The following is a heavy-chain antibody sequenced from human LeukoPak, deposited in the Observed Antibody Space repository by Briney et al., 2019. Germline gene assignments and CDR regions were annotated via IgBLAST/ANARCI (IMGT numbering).Heavy chain of an antibody. J-gene: IGHJ4*02. CDR3: ARVPRGHGGNSGAIDY. V-gene: IGHV3-66*01. D-gene: IGHD4-23*01. CDR2: IYSGGST. CDR1: GFTVNSNY. Sequence: GGSLRLSCAASGFTVNSNYMNWVRQAPGKGLEWVSVIYSGGSTYYADSVNGRFTISRDNSKNTLYLQMSSLRAEDTAVYYCARVPRGHGGNSGAIDYWGQGTLVIVSS.